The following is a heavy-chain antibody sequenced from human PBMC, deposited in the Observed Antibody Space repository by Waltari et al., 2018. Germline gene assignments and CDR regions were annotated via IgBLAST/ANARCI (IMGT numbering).Heavy chain of an antibody. J-gene: IGHJ6*02. CDR3: ARDYGMDV. V-gene: IGHV3-74*01. Sequence: EVQLVESGGGLVQPGGSLRLSCAASGFTFSTYWMNWVRQAPGQGLVWVSRINNDGSSTSYADSVKGRFTISRDNARNTLYLQMSSLRVEDTAVYYCARDYGMDVWGQGTTVTVSS. CDR2: INNDGSST. CDR1: GFTFSTYW.